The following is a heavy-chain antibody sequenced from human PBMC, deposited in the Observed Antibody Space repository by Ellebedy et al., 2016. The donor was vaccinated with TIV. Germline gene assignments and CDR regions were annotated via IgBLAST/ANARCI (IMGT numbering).Heavy chain of an antibody. D-gene: IGHD1-1*01. J-gene: IGHJ4*02. CDR2: IKQDGSEK. CDR3: AGRAYNWNDGSLFDY. CDR1: GFTFSSYW. Sequence: GESLKISCAASGFTFSSYWMSWVPXXPGKGLDWVANIKQDGSEKYYVDSVKGRFTISRDNSKNTLYLQMNSLRVEDTAVYYCAGRAYNWNDGSLFDYWGQGTLVTVSS. V-gene: IGHV3-7*03.